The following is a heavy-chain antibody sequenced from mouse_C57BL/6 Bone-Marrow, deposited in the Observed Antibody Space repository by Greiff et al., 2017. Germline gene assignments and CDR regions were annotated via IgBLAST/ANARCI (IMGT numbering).Heavy chain of an antibody. V-gene: IGHV5-4*03. CDR2: ISDGGSYT. J-gene: IGHJ2*01. CDR1: GFTFSSYA. Sequence: EVKLVESGGGLVKPGGSLKLSCAASGFTFSSYAMSWVRQTPEKRLGWVATISDGGSYTYYPENVKGRFTISRVNDKNNLYLQMSHLKSEDTAMYYCARVLLDDFWGKGTTLTVSS. CDR3: ARVLLDDF.